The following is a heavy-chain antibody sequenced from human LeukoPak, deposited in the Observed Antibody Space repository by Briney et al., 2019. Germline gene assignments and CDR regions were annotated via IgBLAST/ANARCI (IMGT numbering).Heavy chain of an antibody. V-gene: IGHV1-3*01. CDR3: ARTPGLYSSSFNWFDP. Sequence: VASVKVSCKASGYTFTSYAMHWVRQAPGQRLEWMGWINAGNGNTKYSQKFQGRVTITRDTSASTAYMELSSLRSEDTAVYYCARTPGLYSSSFNWFDPWGQGTLVTVSS. CDR1: GYTFTSYA. D-gene: IGHD6-13*01. J-gene: IGHJ5*02. CDR2: INAGNGNT.